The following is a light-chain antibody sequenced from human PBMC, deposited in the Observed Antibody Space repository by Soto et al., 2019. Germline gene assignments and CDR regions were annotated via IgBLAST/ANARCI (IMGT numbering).Light chain of an antibody. J-gene: IGLJ2*01. CDR1: SSDVGSYNF. Sequence: QPALTQPASVSGSPGQSITISCTGTSSDVGSYNFVSWYQQHPGKAPKLMIYEVTKRPSGVSSRFSGSKSGNTASLTMSGLQAADEADYYCSSYAGSNTLVFGGGTKVTVL. V-gene: IGLV2-23*02. CDR2: EVT. CDR3: SSYAGSNTLV.